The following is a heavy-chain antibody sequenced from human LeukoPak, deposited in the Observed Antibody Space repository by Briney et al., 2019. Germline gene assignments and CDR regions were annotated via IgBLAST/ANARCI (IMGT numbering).Heavy chain of an antibody. CDR3: ASGGLYSDTSAFYF. Sequence: GGSLRLSCAASGFTFNSYWMPWVRQAPGKGLVWASRINSDGSTTSYADSVKGRFTISRDNAKNTLHLQMNSLRAEDTAVYYCASGGLYSDTSAFYFWGQGTLVTVSS. D-gene: IGHD3-22*01. CDR1: GFTFNSYW. V-gene: IGHV3-74*01. J-gene: IGHJ4*02. CDR2: INSDGSTT.